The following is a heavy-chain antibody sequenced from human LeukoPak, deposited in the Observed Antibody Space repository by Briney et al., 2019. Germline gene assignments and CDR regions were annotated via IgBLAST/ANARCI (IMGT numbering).Heavy chain of an antibody. CDR3: AKDRSIGYSSGWYFLLCDAFDI. D-gene: IGHD6-19*01. V-gene: IGHV3-15*07. CDR2: IKSKTDGGTT. J-gene: IGHJ3*02. CDR1: GFTFSNAW. Sequence: GGSLRLSCAASGFTFSNAWMYWVRQAPGKGLEWVGRIKSKTDGGTTDYAAPVKGRFTISRDDSKNTLYLQMNSLKTEDTAVYYCAKDRSIGYSSGWYFLLCDAFDIWGQGTMVTVSS.